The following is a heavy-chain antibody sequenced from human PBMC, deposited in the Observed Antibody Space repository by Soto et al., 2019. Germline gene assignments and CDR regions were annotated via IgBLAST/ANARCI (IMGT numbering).Heavy chain of an antibody. V-gene: IGHV3-13*01. J-gene: IGHJ5*02. CDR1: GFIFSSYD. CDR3: ARDSSGWGLDL. CDR2: IGRSGDT. D-gene: IGHD6-19*01. Sequence: EVQLVESGGGLVQPGGSLRLSCAASGFIFSSYDMHWVRQPTGKGLEWVSLIGRSGDTHYPDSVKGRFTSSRENGKNSLYLQMNSLIAEDTAIYYCARDSSGWGLDLWGQGPLVTVSS.